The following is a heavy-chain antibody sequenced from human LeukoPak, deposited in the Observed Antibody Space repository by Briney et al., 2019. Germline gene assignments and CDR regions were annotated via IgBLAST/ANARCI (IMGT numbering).Heavy chain of an antibody. J-gene: IGHJ5*02. Sequence: SVKVSCKASGGTFSSYAISWVRQAPGQGLEWMGRIIPILGIANYAQKFQGGVTITADKSTSTAYMELSSLRSEDTAVYYCARDRRIAARPFVGEYNWFDPWGQGTLVTVSS. D-gene: IGHD6-6*01. CDR3: ARDRRIAARPFVGEYNWFDP. CDR1: GGTFSSYA. V-gene: IGHV1-69*04. CDR2: IIPILGIA.